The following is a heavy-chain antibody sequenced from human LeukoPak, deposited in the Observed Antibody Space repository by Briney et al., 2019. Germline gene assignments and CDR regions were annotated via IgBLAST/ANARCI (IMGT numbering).Heavy chain of an antibody. CDR2: IYYSGST. CDR3: ARSNTGDYVWGSYRQNYFDY. V-gene: IGHV4-61*01. Sequence: SEALSLTCTVSGGSVSSGSYYWSWIRQPPGKGLEWIGYIYYSGSTNYNPSLKSRVTISVDRSKNQFSLKLSSVTAADTAVYYCARSNTGDYVWGSYRQNYFDYWGQGTLVTVSS. J-gene: IGHJ4*02. D-gene: IGHD3-16*02. CDR1: GGSVSSGSYY.